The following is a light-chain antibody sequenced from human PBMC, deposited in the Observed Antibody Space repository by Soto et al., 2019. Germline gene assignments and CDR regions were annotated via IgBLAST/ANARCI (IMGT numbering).Light chain of an antibody. V-gene: IGKV1-5*03. J-gene: IGKJ1*01. CDR2: GTS. CDR3: QHYNDYSCT. Sequence: DIHMTQSPSTLSASVGDRVTITGLASQSISIWLAGYQQKPGRAPKLLIYGTSSLESGVPSRFSGRGSGTAFSRTISSLQTDDFATDYGQHYNDYSCTIGQGTKVEI. CDR1: QSISIW.